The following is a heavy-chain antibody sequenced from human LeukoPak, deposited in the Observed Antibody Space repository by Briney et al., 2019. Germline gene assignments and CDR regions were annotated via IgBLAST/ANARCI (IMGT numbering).Heavy chain of an antibody. CDR1: GFTFSSYG. CDR3: AKPSQGGGATRGGATFDY. V-gene: IGHV3-30*02. Sequence: GGSLRLSCAASGFTFSSYGMHWVRQAPGKGLEWVAFIRYDGSNKYYADSVKGRFTISRDNSKNKLYLQINSLTAEDTAVYYFAKPSQGGGATRGGATFDYWGQGTLATVPS. J-gene: IGHJ4*02. CDR2: IRYDGSNK. D-gene: IGHD1-26*01.